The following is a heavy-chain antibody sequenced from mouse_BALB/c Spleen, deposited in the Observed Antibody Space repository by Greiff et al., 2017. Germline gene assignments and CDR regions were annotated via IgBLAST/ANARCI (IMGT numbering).Heavy chain of an antibody. CDR2: IWRGGST. V-gene: IGHV2-5-1*01. CDR3: AKKGGNYEAMDY. D-gene: IGHD2-1*01. Sequence: QVQLQQSGPSLVQPSQSLSITCTVSGFSLTSYGVHWVRQSPGKGLEWLGVIWRGGSTDYNAAFMSRLSITKDNSKSQVFFKMNSLQADDTAIYYCAKKGGNYEAMDYWGQGTSVTVSS. CDR1: GFSLTSYG. J-gene: IGHJ4*01.